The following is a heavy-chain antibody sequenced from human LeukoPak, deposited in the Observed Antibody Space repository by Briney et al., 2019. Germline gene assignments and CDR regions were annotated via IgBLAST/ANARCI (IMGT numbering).Heavy chain of an antibody. V-gene: IGHV6-1*01. Sequence: SQTLSLTCAISGDSFSSNSAAWNWIRQSPSRGLEWLGRTYYRSKWYDDYAVSVKSRITINPGTSKNQFSLQLNSVTPEDTAIYYCTRGGRGDTVALFESWGQGTLVTVSS. CDR3: TRGGRGDTVALFES. CDR2: TYYRSKWYD. J-gene: IGHJ4*02. D-gene: IGHD6-19*01. CDR1: GDSFSSNSAA.